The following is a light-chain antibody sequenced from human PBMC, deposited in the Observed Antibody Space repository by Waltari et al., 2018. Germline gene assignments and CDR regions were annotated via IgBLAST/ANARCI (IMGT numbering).Light chain of an antibody. CDR3: QQYNTYSS. J-gene: IGKJ2*03. CDR1: QSISNY. Sequence: DIQMTQSPSTVSASVGETITITCRASQSISNYLAWYQQKPGKATKLLIYKASSSGSGVPSRFSGSGSGTEFTLTISSLQPDDSATYYCQQYNTYSSFGQGSKLEI. V-gene: IGKV1-5*03. CDR2: KAS.